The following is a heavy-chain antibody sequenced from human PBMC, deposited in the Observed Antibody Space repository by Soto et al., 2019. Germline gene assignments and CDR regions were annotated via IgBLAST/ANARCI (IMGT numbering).Heavy chain of an antibody. CDR1: GFTFSSYA. D-gene: IGHD2-15*01. Sequence: EEQLLESGGGLIQPGGSLGFAGEASGFTFSSYAMTWVRQAPGKGLEWVSSISFSDGGTYYADSVKGRLTISRDNSKNTLFLQMNSLRVEDTAVYYCVKDDRILGRRYFDLWGRGTLVTVSS. CDR2: ISFSDGGT. V-gene: IGHV3-23*01. CDR3: VKDDRILGRRYFDL. J-gene: IGHJ2*01.